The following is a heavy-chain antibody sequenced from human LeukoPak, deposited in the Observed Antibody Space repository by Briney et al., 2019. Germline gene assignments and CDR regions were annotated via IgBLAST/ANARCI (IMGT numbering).Heavy chain of an antibody. Sequence: GGSLRLSCAASGFTFSSYSTNWVRQAPGKGLEWVSYISSSSSTIYYADSVKGRFTISRDNAKNSLYLQMNSLRAEDTAVYYCARDRTWYYYGSGIRYYYYGMDVWGQGTTVTVSS. V-gene: IGHV3-48*01. D-gene: IGHD3-10*01. J-gene: IGHJ6*02. CDR2: ISSSSSTI. CDR1: GFTFSSYS. CDR3: ARDRTWYYYGSGIRYYYYGMDV.